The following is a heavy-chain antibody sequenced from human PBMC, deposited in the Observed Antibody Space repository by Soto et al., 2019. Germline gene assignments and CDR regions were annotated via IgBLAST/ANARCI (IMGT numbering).Heavy chain of an antibody. CDR1: GGSIINDY. Sequence: SETLSLTCTVSGGSIINDYWSWIRQPPGKGLEWIGYIYYSGSTNYNPSLKSRVTISVDTSKNQFSLKLSSVTAADTALYYCARSGIVTTGTDYFDYWGQGIQVTVSS. J-gene: IGHJ4*02. CDR2: IYYSGST. V-gene: IGHV4-59*01. D-gene: IGHD1-1*01. CDR3: ARSGIVTTGTDYFDY.